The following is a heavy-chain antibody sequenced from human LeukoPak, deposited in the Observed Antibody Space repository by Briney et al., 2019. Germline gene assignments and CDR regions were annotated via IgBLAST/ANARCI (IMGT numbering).Heavy chain of an antibody. J-gene: IGHJ5*02. V-gene: IGHV1-69*05. CDR3: ARDWQYCGGDCIPRGFDP. D-gene: IGHD2-21*02. CDR2: IIPIFGTA. CDR1: GGTFSSYA. Sequence: SVKVSCKASGGTFSSYAISWVRQAPGQGLEWMGRIIPIFGTANYAQKFQGRVTITTDGSTSTAYMELSSLRSEDTAVYYCARDWQYCGGDCIPRGFDPWGQGTLVTVSS.